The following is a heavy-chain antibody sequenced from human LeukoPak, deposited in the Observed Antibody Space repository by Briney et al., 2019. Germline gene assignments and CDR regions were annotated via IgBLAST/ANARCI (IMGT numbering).Heavy chain of an antibody. J-gene: IGHJ4*02. CDR1: GGSISNSYW. CDR2: IYHSGTT. CDR3: ARDKDVSVLWFGELFNPFDY. Sequence: SETLSLTCAVSGGSISNSYWWTWVRQAPEKGLEWIGEIYHSGTTNYHPSLKSRVTISIDKSKNQFSLKLTSVTAADTAVYYCARDKDVSVLWFGELFNPFDYWGQGTLVTVSS. D-gene: IGHD3-10*01. V-gene: IGHV4-4*02.